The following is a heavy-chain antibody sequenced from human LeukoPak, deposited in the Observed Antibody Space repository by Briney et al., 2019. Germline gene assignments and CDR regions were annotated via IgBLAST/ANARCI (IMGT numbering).Heavy chain of an antibody. D-gene: IGHD3-10*01. J-gene: IGHJ5*01. CDR2: INPSGGST. V-gene: IGHV1-46*01. Sequence: GASVKVSCKASGYSFTNFYIHWVRQAPGQGLEWMGIINPSGGSTNYAQKFQGRVTMTSDTSASTVYMDLSSLRPEDTAIYYCARDKSSANWLDSWGQGTLVTVSS. CDR3: ARDKSSANWLDS. CDR1: GYSFTNFY.